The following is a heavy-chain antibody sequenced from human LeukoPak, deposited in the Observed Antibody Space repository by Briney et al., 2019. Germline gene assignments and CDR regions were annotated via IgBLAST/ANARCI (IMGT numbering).Heavy chain of an antibody. V-gene: IGHV3-30*04. CDR2: ISYDGSNR. Sequence: PGGSLRLSCAASGFNFNSYAVHWVRQAPGKGLEWVAFISYDGSNRNHADSVKGRFTISRDTSKTTLYLQMNSLRAEDTAVYYGATELRILSWGVDAFDIWAKGQWSPSVQ. J-gene: IGHJ3*02. CDR3: ATELRILSWGVDAFDI. D-gene: IGHD3-16*01. CDR1: GFNFNSYA.